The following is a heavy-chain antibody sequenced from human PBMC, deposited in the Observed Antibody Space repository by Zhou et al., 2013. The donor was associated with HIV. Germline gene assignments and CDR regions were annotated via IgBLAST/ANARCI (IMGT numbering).Heavy chain of an antibody. CDR3: MRRGLCDHCDEFTFQH. CDR2: INPYAGAV. J-gene: IGHJ1*01. CDR1: GYTFINYF. Sequence: QVHLVQSGAVMKKPGSSVKISCEASGYTFINYFIHWVRHVPGKGFEWMGWINPYAGAVNYAWNFQGRVALTRKSFDTDTGTAYMELSGLTSADTAVYYCMRRGLCDHCDEFTFQHWGQGTLVIVSS. V-gene: IGHV1-2*02. D-gene: IGHD2-21*01.